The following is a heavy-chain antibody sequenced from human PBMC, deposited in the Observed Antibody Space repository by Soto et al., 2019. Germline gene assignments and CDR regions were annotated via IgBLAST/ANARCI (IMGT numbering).Heavy chain of an antibody. J-gene: IGHJ4*02. Sequence: PSETLSLTCTVSGGSISSSSYYWGWIRQPPGKGLEWVGSIYYSGSTYYNPSLKSRVTISVDTSKNQFSLKLSSVTAADTAVYYCARPQGGYFDYWGQGTLVTV. CDR1: GGSISSSSYY. V-gene: IGHV4-39*01. CDR2: IYYSGST. D-gene: IGHD3-16*01. CDR3: ARPQGGYFDY.